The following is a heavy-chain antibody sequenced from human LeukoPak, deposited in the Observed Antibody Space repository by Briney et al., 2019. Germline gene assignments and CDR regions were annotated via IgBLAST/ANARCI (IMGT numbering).Heavy chain of an antibody. CDR2: INTNTGNP. D-gene: IGHD2-15*01. J-gene: IGHJ6*03. CDR1: GYTFTSYA. CDR3: ARVPLRCSGGSCYSVRGYYYYMDV. V-gene: IGHV7-4-1*02. Sequence: ASVKVSCKASGYTFTSYAMNWVRQAPGQGLEWMGWINTNTGNPTYAQGFTGRFVFSLDTSVSTAYLQISGLKAEDTAVYYCARVPLRCSGGSCYSVRGYYYYMDVWGKGTTVTVSS.